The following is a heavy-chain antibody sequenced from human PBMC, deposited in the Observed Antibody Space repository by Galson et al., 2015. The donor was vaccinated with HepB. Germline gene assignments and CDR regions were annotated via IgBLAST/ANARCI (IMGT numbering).Heavy chain of an antibody. V-gene: IGHV3-23*01. CDR1: GFTFSSYA. J-gene: IGHJ4*02. CDR2: ISGSGGST. CDR3: AKGRGAFDY. Sequence: SLRLSCAASGFTFSSYAMSWVRQAPGKGLEWVSAISGSGGSTYYADSVKGRFTISRDNSKNSLYLQMNSLRTEDTALYYCAKGRGAFDYWGQGTLVTVSS.